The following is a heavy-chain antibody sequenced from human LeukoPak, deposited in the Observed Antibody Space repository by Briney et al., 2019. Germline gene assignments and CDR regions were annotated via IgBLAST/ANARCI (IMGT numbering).Heavy chain of an antibody. CDR3: ATVVVPYYDFWSGYYTSPYY. Sequence: ASVKVSCKVSGYTLTELSMHWVRQAPGKGLEWMGGFDPEDGETIYAQKFQGRVTMTEDTSTDTAYMELSSLRSEDTAAYYCATVVVPYYDFWSGYYTSPYYWGQGTLVTVSS. V-gene: IGHV1-24*01. CDR2: FDPEDGET. CDR1: GYTLTELS. D-gene: IGHD3-3*01. J-gene: IGHJ4*02.